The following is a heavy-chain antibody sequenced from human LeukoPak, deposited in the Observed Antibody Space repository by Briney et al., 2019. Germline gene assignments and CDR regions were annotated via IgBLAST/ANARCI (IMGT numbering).Heavy chain of an antibody. D-gene: IGHD1-26*01. J-gene: IGHJ6*02. CDR2: MNPNSGNT. Sequence: ASVKVSCKASGYTFTSYDINWVRQATGQGLEWMGWMNPNSGNTGYAQKFQGRVTMARNTSISTAYMELSSLRSEDTAVYYCARRILGATYYGMDVWGQGTTVTVSS. CDR1: GYTFTSYD. CDR3: ARRILGATYYGMDV. V-gene: IGHV1-8*01.